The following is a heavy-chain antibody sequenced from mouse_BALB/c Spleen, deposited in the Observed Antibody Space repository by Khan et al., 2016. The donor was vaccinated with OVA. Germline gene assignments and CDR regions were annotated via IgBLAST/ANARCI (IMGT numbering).Heavy chain of an antibody. V-gene: IGHV9-3-1*01. CDR3: ARRIRDFDY. Sequence: QIQLVQSGPELKKPGETVKISCKASGYSFTNYVMNWVKQAPGKGLKWMGCINTYIGEPTYSDDFKGRFAFSLETSASTAYLQINNLKNQDTATXFCARRIRDFDYWGQGTTLTLSS. CDR1: GYSFTNYV. J-gene: IGHJ2*01. CDR2: INTYIGEP.